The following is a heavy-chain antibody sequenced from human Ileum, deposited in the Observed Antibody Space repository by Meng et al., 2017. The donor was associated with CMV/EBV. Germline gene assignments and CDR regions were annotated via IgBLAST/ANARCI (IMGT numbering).Heavy chain of an antibody. CDR2: INHVGRT. J-gene: IGHJ4*02. CDR3: ARGLFRYPAYFDL. V-gene: IGHV4-39*07. D-gene: IGHD3-16*02. CDR1: GGSISSTDYY. Sequence: QRQLQESGPGLVKPSETLSLTCSVSGGSISSTDYYWGWIRQSPGNGLQWIAEINHVGRTNSNPSLASRVTISQDTSKNQCSLKLNSVTVADSAVYYCARGLFRYPAYFDLWGQGTLVTVSS.